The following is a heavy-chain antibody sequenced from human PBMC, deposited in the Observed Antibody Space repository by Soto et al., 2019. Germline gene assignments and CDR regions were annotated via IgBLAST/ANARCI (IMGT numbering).Heavy chain of an antibody. D-gene: IGHD6-19*01. J-gene: IGHJ4*02. CDR2: ISSSSSYI. V-gene: IGHV3-21*01. CDR3: ARGLGYSSGWKLSYYFDY. CDR1: GFTFSSYS. Sequence: PGGSLRLSCAASGFTFSSYSMNWVRQAPGKGLEWVSSISSSSSYIYYADTVKGRFTISRDNAKNSLYLQMNSLRAEDTAVYYFARGLGYSSGWKLSYYFDYWGQGTLVTVSS.